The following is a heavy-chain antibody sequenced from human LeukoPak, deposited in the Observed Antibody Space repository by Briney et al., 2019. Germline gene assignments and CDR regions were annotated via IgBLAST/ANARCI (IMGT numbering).Heavy chain of an antibody. J-gene: IGHJ6*03. Sequence: GGSLRLSCAASGFTFRIYWMSWVRQTPGKGPEWVATIKENESEEYYVDSVKGRFTISRDNAKNSLYLQMNSLRAEDTAVYYCAGVGADLRNYYMDVWGKGTTVTVSS. CDR1: GFTFRIYW. V-gene: IGHV3-7*01. CDR3: AGVGADLRNYYMDV. CDR2: IKENESEE.